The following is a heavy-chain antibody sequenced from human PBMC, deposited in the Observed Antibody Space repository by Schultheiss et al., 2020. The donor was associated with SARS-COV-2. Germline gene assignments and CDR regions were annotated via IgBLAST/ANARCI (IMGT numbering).Heavy chain of an antibody. Sequence: SQTLSLTCAISGDSVSSNSATWNWIRQSPSRGLEWVGRTYYRSKWYNDSIASVKSRISINPDTSKNQFSMQLHSVTPEDTAVYYCAREVSGHDYYYYMDVWGKGTTVTVSS. D-gene: IGHD6-6*01. V-gene: IGHV6-1*01. CDR1: GDSVSSNSAT. CDR2: TYYRSKWYN. CDR3: AREVSGHDYYYYMDV. J-gene: IGHJ6*03.